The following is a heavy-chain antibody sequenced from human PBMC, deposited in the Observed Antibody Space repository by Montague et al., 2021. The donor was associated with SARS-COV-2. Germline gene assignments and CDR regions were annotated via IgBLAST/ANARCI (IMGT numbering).Heavy chain of an antibody. V-gene: IGHV3-7*01. D-gene: IGHD2-2*01. Sequence: SLRLSWAASRFTFSSYRMTWIRQAPGKGPEWVATIDRDGYEVYYVDSGEGRFTISRDNARNSLYLQLTSLRGEDTAVYYCARGGRGTSYYWEYWGQGTLVTVSS. CDR2: IDRDGYEV. J-gene: IGHJ4*02. CDR3: ARGGRGTSYYWEY. CDR1: RFTFSSYR.